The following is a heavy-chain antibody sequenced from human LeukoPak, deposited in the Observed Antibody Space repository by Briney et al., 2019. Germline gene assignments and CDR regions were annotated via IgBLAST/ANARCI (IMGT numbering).Heavy chain of an antibody. CDR1: GGYISSGDYY. CDR3: ARDLTYYYGSGSVQYYYYGMDV. J-gene: IGHJ6*02. Sequence: SQTLSLTCTVSGGYISSGDYYWSWIRQPPGKGLEWIGYIYYSGSTYYYPSRKSRVTISVDTSKNQFSLKPSSVTAADTAVYYCARDLTYYYGSGSVQYYYYGMDVWGQGTTVTVSS. CDR2: IYYSGST. V-gene: IGHV4-30-4*01. D-gene: IGHD3-10*01.